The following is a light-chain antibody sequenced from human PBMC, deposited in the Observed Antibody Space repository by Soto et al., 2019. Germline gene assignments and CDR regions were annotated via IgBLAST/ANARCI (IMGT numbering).Light chain of an antibody. CDR3: HQYGSATTCT. Sequence: ESVLTQSPGTLSLSPGERATLSCRASQSVSNNYLAWYQQKPGQAPRLLIYGASTRATRIPDRFSGSGSGTDFTLTISRLEPEDSAVYYCHQYGSATTCTFVQGTQLDIK. J-gene: IGKJ1*01. V-gene: IGKV3-20*01. CDR2: GAS. CDR1: QSVSNNY.